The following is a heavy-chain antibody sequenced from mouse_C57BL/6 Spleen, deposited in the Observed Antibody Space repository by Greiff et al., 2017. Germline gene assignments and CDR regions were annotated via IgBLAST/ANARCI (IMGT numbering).Heavy chain of an antibody. V-gene: IGHV1-80*01. J-gene: IGHJ2*01. D-gene: IGHD1-1*01. CDR3: ARYGYYFDY. CDR2: IYPGDGDT. CDR1: GYAFSSYW. Sequence: VQLQQSGAELVKPGASVKISCKASGYAFSSYWMSWVKQRPGKGLEWIGQIYPGDGDTNYNGKFKGKATLTADKSSSTAYMQLSSLTSEDYAVYFCARYGYYFDYWGQGTTRTVSS.